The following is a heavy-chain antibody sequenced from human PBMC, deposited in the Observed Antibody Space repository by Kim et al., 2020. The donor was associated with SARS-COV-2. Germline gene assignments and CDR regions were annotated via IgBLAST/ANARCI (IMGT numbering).Heavy chain of an antibody. Sequence: SETLSLTCTVSGGSISSYYWSWIRQPPGKGLEWIGYIYYSGSTNYNPSLKSRVTISVDTSKNQFSLKLSSVTAADTAVYYCARGNLYYDILTGYYPRRVGYFDYWGQGTLVTVSS. CDR3: ARGNLYYDILTGYYPRRVGYFDY. V-gene: IGHV4-59*13. CDR1: GGSISSYY. D-gene: IGHD3-9*01. J-gene: IGHJ4*02. CDR2: IYYSGST.